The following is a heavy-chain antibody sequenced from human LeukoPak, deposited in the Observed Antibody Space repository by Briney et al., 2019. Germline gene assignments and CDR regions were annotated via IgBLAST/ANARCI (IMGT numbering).Heavy chain of an antibody. J-gene: IGHJ4*02. Sequence: SETLSLTCIVSGGSIISGDYYWSWIRQPPGKGLEWIGYIYHNGDTYYNPSLKSRVTISVDTSKNQFSLKLSSVTVADTAIYYCARQGYPAPLDYWGQGTLVTVSS. CDR3: ARQGYPAPLDY. V-gene: IGHV4-39*01. CDR1: GGSIISGDYY. CDR2: IYHNGDT. D-gene: IGHD6-13*01.